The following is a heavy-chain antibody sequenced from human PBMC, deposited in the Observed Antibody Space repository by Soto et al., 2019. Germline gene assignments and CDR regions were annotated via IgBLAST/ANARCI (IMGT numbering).Heavy chain of an antibody. CDR3: ARITSGRRRADY. Sequence: QVQLVQSGAEVKKPGASVKVSCKASGYTFTRYDINWVRQATGQGLEWMGWTNPNSGNSGYAQKFQGRVTMTRNTSISTAYMELSSLRSEDTAVYYCARITSGRRRADYWGQGTLVTVSS. D-gene: IGHD1-26*01. V-gene: IGHV1-8*01. J-gene: IGHJ4*02. CDR2: TNPNSGNS. CDR1: GYTFTRYD.